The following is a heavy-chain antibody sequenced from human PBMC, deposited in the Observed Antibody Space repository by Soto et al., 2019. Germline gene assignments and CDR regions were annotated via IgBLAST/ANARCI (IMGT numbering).Heavy chain of an antibody. CDR3: SRPNRPPRSGWDYFDD. CDR2: INAGNGNT. D-gene: IGHD6-19*01. Sequence: QVQLVQSGAEEKKPGASVKVSCKASGYTFTSYAMHWVRQAPGQRLECMGWINAGNGNTKYSQKFQGRVTVTRDTSASTAYMELSSLRSEDTAVYYCSRPNRPPRSGWDYFDDWGQGTLVTVSS. J-gene: IGHJ4*02. V-gene: IGHV1-3*05. CDR1: GYTFTSYA.